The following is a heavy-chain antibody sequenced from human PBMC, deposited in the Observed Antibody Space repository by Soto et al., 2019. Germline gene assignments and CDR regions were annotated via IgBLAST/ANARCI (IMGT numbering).Heavy chain of an antibody. Sequence: SLRLSCTASGFTFGDYAMSWFRQAPGKGLEWVGFIRSKAYGGTTEYAASVKGRFTISRDDSKSIAYLQMNSLKTEDTAVYYCTRDVDTAMVIYYGMDVWGQGTTVTVSS. CDR3: TRDVDTAMVIYYGMDV. CDR1: GFTFGDYA. V-gene: IGHV3-49*03. J-gene: IGHJ6*02. D-gene: IGHD5-18*01. CDR2: IRSKAYGGTT.